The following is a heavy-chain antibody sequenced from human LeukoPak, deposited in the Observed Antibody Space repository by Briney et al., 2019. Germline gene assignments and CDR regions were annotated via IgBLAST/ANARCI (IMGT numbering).Heavy chain of an antibody. CDR1: GFTFSSYA. Sequence: GGSLRLSCAASGFTFSSYAMSWVRQAPGKGLEWVSAISGSGGSTYYADSVKGRFTISRDNSKNTLYLQMNSLGAEDTAVYYCAKGSPVGYYYDSSGYYYLTPLDYWGQGTLVTVSS. V-gene: IGHV3-23*01. CDR3: AKGSPVGYYYDSSGYYYLTPLDY. CDR2: ISGSGGST. D-gene: IGHD3-22*01. J-gene: IGHJ4*02.